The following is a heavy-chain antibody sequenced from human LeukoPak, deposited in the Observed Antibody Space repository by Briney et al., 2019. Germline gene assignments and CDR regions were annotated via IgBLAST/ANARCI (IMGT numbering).Heavy chain of an antibody. J-gene: IGHJ6*03. V-gene: IGHV4-34*01. Sequence: SETLSLTCSYTVSGGSFNGSYWTWIRQSPGKGLEWIGEINHTGSANYNTSLKSRVTISADTSKNQFSLKLSSVTAADTAVYYCARTRPPYSYGYYYYYMDVWGKGTTVTVSS. CDR2: INHTGSA. CDR3: ARTRPPYSYGYYYYYMDV. D-gene: IGHD5-18*01. CDR1: GGSFNGSY.